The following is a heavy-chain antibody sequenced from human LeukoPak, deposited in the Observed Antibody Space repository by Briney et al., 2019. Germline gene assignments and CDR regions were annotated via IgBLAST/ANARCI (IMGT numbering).Heavy chain of an antibody. CDR1: GGSISSGSYY. CDR3: ARVPYYYDSSDSGFDI. D-gene: IGHD3-22*01. CDR2: IYTNGST. Sequence: SETLSLTCTVSGGSISSGSYYRSWIRQPAGKGLEWIGRIYTNGSTNYNPSLTSRVTISLDTSKSQFSLRLSSVTAADTAVYYCARVPYYYDSSDSGFDIWGQGTMVTVSS. V-gene: IGHV4-61*02. J-gene: IGHJ3*02.